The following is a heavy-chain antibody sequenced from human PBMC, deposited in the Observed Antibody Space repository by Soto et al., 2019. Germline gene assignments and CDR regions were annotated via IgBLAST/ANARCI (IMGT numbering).Heavy chain of an antibody. J-gene: IGHJ4*02. CDR1: GYTFTSYA. CDR2: INAGNGNT. CDR3: ARAQTGTTTYFDY. D-gene: IGHD1-1*01. Sequence: ASVKVSCKASGYTFTSYAMHWVRQAPGQRLEWMGWINAGNGNTKYSQKFQGRVTITRDTSASTAYMELSSLRSEDTAVYYCARAQTGTTTYFDYWGQGTLVTVSS. V-gene: IGHV1-3*01.